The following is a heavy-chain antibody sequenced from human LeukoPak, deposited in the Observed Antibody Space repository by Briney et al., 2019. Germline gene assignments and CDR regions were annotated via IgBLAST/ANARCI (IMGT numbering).Heavy chain of an antibody. CDR2: ISSSGSTI. Sequence: VVTLSISWAVSGFPFSYSDMSWIRQAPGKGLEWVSYISSSGSTIYYADSVKGRFTISRDNAKNSLYLQMNSLRAEDTAVYYCARDSWSGSYSTAFDIWGQGTMVTVSS. J-gene: IGHJ3*02. CDR3: ARDSWSGSYSTAFDI. V-gene: IGHV3-11*01. CDR1: GFPFSYSD. D-gene: IGHD1-26*01.